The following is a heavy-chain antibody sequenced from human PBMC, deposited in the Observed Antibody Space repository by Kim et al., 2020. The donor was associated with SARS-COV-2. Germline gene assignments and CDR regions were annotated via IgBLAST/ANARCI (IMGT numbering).Heavy chain of an antibody. D-gene: IGHD2-21*01. CDR3: AREGHIVGEGAFDI. V-gene: IGHV3-30-3*01. Sequence: GGSLRLSCAASGFTFSSYAMHWVRQAPGKGLEWVAVISYDGSNKYYADSVKGRFTISRDNSKNTLYLQMNSLRAEDTAVYYCAREGHIVGEGAFDIWGQG. CDR1: GFTFSSYA. CDR2: ISYDGSNK. J-gene: IGHJ3*02.